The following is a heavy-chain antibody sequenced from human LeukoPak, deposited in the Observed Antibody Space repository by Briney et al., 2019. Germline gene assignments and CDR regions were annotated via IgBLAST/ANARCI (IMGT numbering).Heavy chain of an antibody. V-gene: IGHV4-28*03. CDR1: GYSISSSNW. Sequence: SETLSLTCAVSGYSISSSNWWGWIRQPPGKGLEWIGYIYYSGSTNYNPSLKSRVTISVDTSKNQFSLKLSSVTAADTAVYYCAREVVGSKVFDYWGQGTLVTVSS. D-gene: IGHD1-26*01. J-gene: IGHJ4*02. CDR3: AREVVGSKVFDY. CDR2: IYYSGST.